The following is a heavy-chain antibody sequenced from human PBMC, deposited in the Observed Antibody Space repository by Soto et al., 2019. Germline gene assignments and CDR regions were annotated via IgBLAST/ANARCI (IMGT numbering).Heavy chain of an antibody. J-gene: IGHJ4*02. CDR3: ARDRIAAAGTEYFDY. D-gene: IGHD6-13*01. Sequence: GASVKVSCKASGYTFTNYGITWVRQAPGQGLEWMGRISAYNGNTNYAQKLQGRVTMTTDTSTSTAYMELRSLRSDDTAVYYCARDRIAAAGTEYFDYWGQGTLVTVSS. CDR2: ISAYNGNT. CDR1: GYTFTNYG. V-gene: IGHV1-18*01.